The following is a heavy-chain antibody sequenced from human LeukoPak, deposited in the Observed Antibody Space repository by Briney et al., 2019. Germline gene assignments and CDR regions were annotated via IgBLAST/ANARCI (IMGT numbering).Heavy chain of an antibody. V-gene: IGHV4-38-2*01. CDR2: IYHSGST. Sequence: SETLSLTCAVSGYSISSGYYWGWIRQPPGKGLEWIGSIYHSGSTYYNPSLKSRVTISVDTSKNQFSLKLSSVTAADTAVYYCARSFPYSSSSVDYWGQGTLVTVSS. CDR1: GYSISSGYY. CDR3: ARSFPYSSSSVDY. J-gene: IGHJ4*02. D-gene: IGHD6-6*01.